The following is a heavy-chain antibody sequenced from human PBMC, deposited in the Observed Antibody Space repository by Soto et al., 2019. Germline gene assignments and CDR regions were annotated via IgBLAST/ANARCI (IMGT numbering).Heavy chain of an antibody. D-gene: IGHD6-19*01. CDR1: GFTFSMYA. V-gene: IGHV3-23*01. Sequence: PGGSLRLSCTASGFTFSMYAMTWVRQAPGKGLEWVSGISGSGGSTYYADSVKGRFTISRDSSKNTLYLQMNNLRAEDTAVYYCAKVAVAGIYFQHWGQGTLVTVSS. CDR3: AKVAVAGIYFQH. CDR2: ISGSGGST. J-gene: IGHJ1*01.